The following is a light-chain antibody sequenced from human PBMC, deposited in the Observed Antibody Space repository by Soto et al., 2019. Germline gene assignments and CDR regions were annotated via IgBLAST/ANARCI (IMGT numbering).Light chain of an antibody. Sequence: DIQMTQSPSFLSASVGDRVTIICRASQDIRSSLNWYQQKPGKAPKFLIYVASSLQTGVPPRFSGSGSGTDFTLTISGLQAEDYATYFCQQTYSDPPWTFGQGTKVEV. CDR2: VAS. CDR1: QDIRSS. V-gene: IGKV1-39*01. J-gene: IGKJ1*01. CDR3: QQTYSDPPWT.